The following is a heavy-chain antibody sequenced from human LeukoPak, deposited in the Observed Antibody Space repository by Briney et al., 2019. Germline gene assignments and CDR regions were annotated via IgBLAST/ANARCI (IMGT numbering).Heavy chain of an antibody. D-gene: IGHD3-22*01. CDR2: ISYGGSNK. J-gene: IGHJ6*02. CDR3: ARGSYYDSSGYYYYGMDV. Sequence: GGSLRLSCAASGFTFSSYAMHWVRQAPGKGLEWVAVISYGGSNKYYADSVKGRFTISRDNSKNTLYLQMNSLRAEDTAVYYCARGSYYDSSGYYYYGMDVWGQGTTVTVSS. V-gene: IGHV3-30*04. CDR1: GFTFSSYA.